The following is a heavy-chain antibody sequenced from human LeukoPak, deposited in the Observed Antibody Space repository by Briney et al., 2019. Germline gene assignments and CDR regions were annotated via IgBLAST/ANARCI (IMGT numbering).Heavy chain of an antibody. J-gene: IGHJ3*02. CDR1: GGTFSSYA. CDR2: ISAYNGNT. V-gene: IGHV1-18*01. Sequence: ASVKVSCKASGGTFSSYAISWVRQAPGQGLEWMGWISAYNGNTNYAQKLQGRVTMTTDTSTSTAYMELRSLRSDDTAVYYCARDAAELGAFDIWGQGTMVTVSS. D-gene: IGHD1-26*01. CDR3: ARDAAELGAFDI.